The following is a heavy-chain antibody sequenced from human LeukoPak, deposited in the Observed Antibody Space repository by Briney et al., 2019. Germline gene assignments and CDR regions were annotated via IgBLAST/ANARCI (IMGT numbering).Heavy chain of an antibody. CDR3: AREETYGSGSYVDY. V-gene: IGHV4-31*03. D-gene: IGHD3-10*01. CDR1: GGSISSGGYY. J-gene: IGHJ4*02. CDR2: IYYSGST. Sequence: PQTLSLTCTVSGGSISSGGYYWSWIRQHPGKGLEWIGYIYYSGSTYYNPSLKSRVTISVDTSKNQFSLKLSSVTAADTAVYYCAREETYGSGSYVDYWGQGTLVTVSS.